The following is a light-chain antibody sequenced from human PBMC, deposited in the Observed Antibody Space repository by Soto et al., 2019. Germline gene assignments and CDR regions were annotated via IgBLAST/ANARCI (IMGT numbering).Light chain of an antibody. Sequence: EIVLTQSPGTLSLSPGERATLSCRASQSVSSSYLAWYQQKPGQGPRLLIYGASSRATGIPDGFSGSGSGTDFTLTISRLEPEDFAVYYCQQYGSSLYTFGQGTKLEIK. CDR3: QQYGSSLYT. CDR1: QSVSSSY. J-gene: IGKJ2*01. V-gene: IGKV3-20*01. CDR2: GAS.